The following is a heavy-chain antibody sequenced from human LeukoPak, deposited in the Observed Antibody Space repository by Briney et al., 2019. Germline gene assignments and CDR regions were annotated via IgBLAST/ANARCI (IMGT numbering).Heavy chain of an antibody. Sequence: GGSLRLSCAASGFTFSNYAMSWVGQAPGKGLEWVSGISGSGGGTYYADSVKGRFTISRANSKNTLYLQMNSLRAEDTAVYYCAKDTAAVGTDAFDIWGQGTTITVSS. D-gene: IGHD6-19*01. CDR1: GFTFSNYA. CDR3: AKDTAAVGTDAFDI. V-gene: IGHV3-23*01. CDR2: ISGSGGGT. J-gene: IGHJ3*02.